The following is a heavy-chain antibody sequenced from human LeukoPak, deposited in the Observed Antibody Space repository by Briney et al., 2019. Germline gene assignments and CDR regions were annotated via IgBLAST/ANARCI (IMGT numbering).Heavy chain of an antibody. V-gene: IGHV4-59*01. D-gene: IGHD5-18*01. Sequence: SETLSLTCTFSGGSISSYHWNWIRQTPGEGLEWIGYMYYTGVSNYNPSLKSRVAISVDSSKNQFSLKVTSVTAADTALYYCTTIKRGDIFGYFDFWGQGALVTVSS. CDR1: GGSISSYH. CDR3: TTIKRGDIFGYFDF. J-gene: IGHJ4*02. CDR2: MYYTGVS.